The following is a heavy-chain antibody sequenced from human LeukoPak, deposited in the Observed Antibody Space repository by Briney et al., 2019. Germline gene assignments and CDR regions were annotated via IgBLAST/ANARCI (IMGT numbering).Heavy chain of an antibody. J-gene: IGHJ4*02. CDR3: ARQVGVTTILFDY. CDR2: IYYSGST. D-gene: IGHD4-17*01. V-gene: IGHV4-39*01. CDR1: GGSISSSSYY. Sequence: PSETLSLTCTVSGGSISSSSYYWGWIRQPPGKGLEWIGSIYYSGSTYYNPSPKSRVTISVDTSKNQFSLSLSSVTAADTAVYYCARQVGVTTILFDYWGQGTLVTVSS.